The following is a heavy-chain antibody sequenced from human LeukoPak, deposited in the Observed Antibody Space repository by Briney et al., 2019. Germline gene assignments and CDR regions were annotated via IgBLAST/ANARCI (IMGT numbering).Heavy chain of an antibody. CDR2: ISYDGSNK. J-gene: IGHJ4*02. D-gene: IGHD3-22*01. Sequence: GGSLRLSCAASGFTSSSYAMHWVRQAPGKGLEWVAVISYDGSNKYYADSVKGRFTISRDNSKNTLYLQMNSLRAEDTAVYYCARDRYYYDSSGYYYVGYFDYWGQGTLVTVSS. CDR3: ARDRYYYDSSGYYYVGYFDY. CDR1: GFTSSSYA. V-gene: IGHV3-30-3*01.